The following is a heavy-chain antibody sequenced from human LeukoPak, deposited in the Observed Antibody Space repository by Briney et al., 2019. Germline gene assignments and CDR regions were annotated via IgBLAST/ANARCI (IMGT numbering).Heavy chain of an antibody. CDR2: INPRGST. Sequence: SETLSLSCGVYGGSFSGYYWSWIRQPPGRGLESIGEINPRGSTNYNPSLKSRVTLSADTSKNQFSLTLNSVTAADTAVYYCAKRRLGYYFDYWGQGTLVTVSS. D-gene: IGHD5-24*01. CDR1: GGSFSGYY. V-gene: IGHV4-34*01. J-gene: IGHJ4*02. CDR3: AKRRLGYYFDY.